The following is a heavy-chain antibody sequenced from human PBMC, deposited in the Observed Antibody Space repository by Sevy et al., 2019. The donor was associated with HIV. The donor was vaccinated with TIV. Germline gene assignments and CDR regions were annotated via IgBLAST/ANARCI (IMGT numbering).Heavy chain of an antibody. Sequence: ASVKVSCKASGYTFTGYYMHWVRQAPGQGLEWMGWINPNSGGTNYAQRFQGRVTMTRDTSISTAYMELSSLRSDDTAVYYCARVGTYYDFWSGYYSDYYYYMDVWGKGTTVTVSS. CDR3: ARVGTYYDFWSGYYSDYYYYMDV. J-gene: IGHJ6*03. V-gene: IGHV1-2*02. CDR1: GYTFTGYY. D-gene: IGHD3-3*01. CDR2: INPNSGGT.